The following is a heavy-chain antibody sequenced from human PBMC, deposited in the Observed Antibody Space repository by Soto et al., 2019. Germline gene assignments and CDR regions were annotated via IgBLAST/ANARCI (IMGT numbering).Heavy chain of an antibody. J-gene: IGHJ4*02. Sequence: QVQLVQSGAEVKRPGASVKVSCKGLGYTFNTYTLHWVRQAPGQGLEWMGWITPGTGATKYSRKFQGRVSFTRDTSASTAKMELISLGSDDTAVYYCARDMAGAYKGLDYWGQGTLVTVSS. CDR3: ARDMAGAYKGLDY. CDR2: ITPGTGAT. D-gene: IGHD6-19*01. CDR1: GYTFNTYT. V-gene: IGHV1-3*01.